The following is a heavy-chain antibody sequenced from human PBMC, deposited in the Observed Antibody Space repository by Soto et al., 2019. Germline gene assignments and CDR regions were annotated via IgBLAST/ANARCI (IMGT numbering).Heavy chain of an antibody. D-gene: IGHD6-13*01. J-gene: IGHJ6*02. Sequence: GGSLRLSCAASGFTLAGNAMTWVRQPPGKGLEWVSDISGSGAYTYYADSVRGRFTISRDTSKNTLFLQMNSLRAEDTAVYYCAKVTKRAAAGRYEYYKYGMDVWGQGTTVTVSS. CDR3: AKVTKRAAAGRYEYYKYGMDV. CDR2: ISGSGAYT. V-gene: IGHV3-23*01. CDR1: GFTLAGNA.